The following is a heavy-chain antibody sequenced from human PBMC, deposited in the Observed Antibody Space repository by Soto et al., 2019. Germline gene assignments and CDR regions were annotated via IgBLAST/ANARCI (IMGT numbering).Heavy chain of an antibody. CDR2: ITSSSAYI. D-gene: IGHD2-21*01. CDR3: TRDIPRTSFDP. Sequence: GGSLRLSCAASGFIFRSYSMAWVRQAPGKGLEWLSYITSSSAYIYYADSVRGRFTISRDNAQNSVYLHVNNLRAEDTAVYYCTRDIPRTSFDPWGQGTLVTVSS. CDR1: GFIFRSYS. V-gene: IGHV3-21*06. J-gene: IGHJ5*02.